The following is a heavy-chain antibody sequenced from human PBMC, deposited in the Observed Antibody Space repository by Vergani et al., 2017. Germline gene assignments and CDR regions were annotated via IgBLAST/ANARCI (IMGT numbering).Heavy chain of an antibody. J-gene: IGHJ4*02. Sequence: QVQLVQSWAEVKKPGSSVKVSCKASGGTFRSYAISWLRQAPGQGLEWKGRIIPILGIANYAQKFQGRVTITADKSTSTAYMELSSLRSDDTAVYYCASSYDSSGYYYDYWGQGTLVTVSS. CDR3: ASSYDSSGYYYDY. CDR1: GGTFRSYA. V-gene: IGHV1-69*04. CDR2: IIPILGIA. D-gene: IGHD3-22*01.